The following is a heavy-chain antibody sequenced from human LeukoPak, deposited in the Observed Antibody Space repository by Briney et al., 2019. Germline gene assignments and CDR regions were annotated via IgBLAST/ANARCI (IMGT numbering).Heavy chain of an antibody. Sequence: PSETLSLTCAVSGYSISSGFYWDWIRQPPGKGLKWIGTIYHSGSTYYNPPLKSRVTISVDMSKNQFSLKLRSVTAADTAMYYCARQGPYCGGDCSNYLDFWGQGTLVTVSS. D-gene: IGHD2-21*01. V-gene: IGHV4-38-2*01. J-gene: IGHJ4*02. CDR2: IYHSGST. CDR1: GYSISSGFY. CDR3: ARQGPYCGGDCSNYLDF.